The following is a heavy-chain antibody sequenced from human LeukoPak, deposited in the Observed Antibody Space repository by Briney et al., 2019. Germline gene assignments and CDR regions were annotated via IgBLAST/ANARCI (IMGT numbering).Heavy chain of an antibody. CDR1: GFTFSSYG. Sequence: GGSLRLSCAASGFTFSSYGMHWVRQAPGKGLEWVAVISYDGSNKYYADSVKGRFTISRDNSKNTLYPQMNSLRAEDTAVYYCAKERIAARQSGYYFDYWGQGTLVTVSS. CDR2: ISYDGSNK. D-gene: IGHD6-6*01. J-gene: IGHJ4*02. V-gene: IGHV3-30*18. CDR3: AKERIAARQSGYYFDY.